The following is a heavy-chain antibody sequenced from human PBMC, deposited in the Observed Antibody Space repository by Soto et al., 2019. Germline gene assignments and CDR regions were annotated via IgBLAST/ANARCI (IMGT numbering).Heavy chain of an antibody. CDR1: GFTFSHAS. V-gene: IGHV3-15*01. CDR2: IKSDAYGRAI. D-gene: IGHD6-25*01. CDR3: TTTKGLLEPATKDC. J-gene: IGHJ4*02. Sequence: EVQLVESGGGLVKPGGSLRLSCAGSGFTFSHASMSWVRRAPGKGLEWVGRIKSDAYGRAIDDAAPVKGRFTISRDDLQNTLLLQMNNRRDEDTDVYSCTTTKGLLEPATKDCWGQGTPVIVSS.